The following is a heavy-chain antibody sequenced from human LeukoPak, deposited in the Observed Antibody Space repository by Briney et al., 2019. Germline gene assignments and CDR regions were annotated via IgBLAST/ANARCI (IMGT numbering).Heavy chain of an antibody. Sequence: SETLSLACTVSGGSISSNYWSWIRQPPGKGLEWIGYIYYSGSTNYNPSLKSRVTKSVDTSKNQFSLKLTSVTAADTAVYYCARHLYGSGSYSTWGQGTLVTVSS. V-gene: IGHV4-59*08. CDR1: GGSISSNY. D-gene: IGHD3-10*01. J-gene: IGHJ5*02. CDR3: ARHLYGSGSYST. CDR2: IYYSGST.